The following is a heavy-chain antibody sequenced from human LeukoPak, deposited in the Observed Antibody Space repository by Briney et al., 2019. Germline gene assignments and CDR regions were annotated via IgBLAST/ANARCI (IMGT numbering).Heavy chain of an antibody. V-gene: IGHV3-21*01. CDR1: GFSFSSPG. J-gene: IGHJ3*02. Sequence: SGGSLRLSCTASGFSFSSPGMNWVRQAPGKGLEWVSSINGESTFKVYADSVKGRFTISRDNAKNSLYLQKDSLRAEDTAVYYCAKYQTGTWTSYDSSDIWGQGTLVTVSS. CDR3: AKYQTGTWTSYDSSDI. CDR2: INGESTFK. D-gene: IGHD1-7*01.